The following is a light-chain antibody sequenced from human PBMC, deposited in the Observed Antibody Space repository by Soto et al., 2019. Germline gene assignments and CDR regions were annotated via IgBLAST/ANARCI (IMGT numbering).Light chain of an antibody. CDR2: EVY. J-gene: IGLJ1*01. V-gene: IGLV2-8*01. Sequence: QSALTQPPSASGSPGQSVTISCTGTSSDVGGYNYVSWYQQHPGQAPKLMIYEVYKRPSGVPDRFSGSKSGNTASLTASGLQAEDEADYYCNSYAGSNIVFGTGTKLTVL. CDR1: SSDVGGYNY. CDR3: NSYAGSNIV.